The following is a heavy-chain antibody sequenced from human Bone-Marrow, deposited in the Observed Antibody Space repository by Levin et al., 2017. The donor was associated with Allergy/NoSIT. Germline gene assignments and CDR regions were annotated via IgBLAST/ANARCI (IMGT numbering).Heavy chain of an antibody. D-gene: IGHD6-13*01. Sequence: GASVKVSCKASGFIFTGYYMHWMRQAPGQGLEWMGRVNPNTGGTIYAQKFQGRVTISRDTSITTTYMELSGLRSDDTAVYYCARDAGAAAGPRWGQGTLVTVSS. CDR3: ARDAGAAAGPR. V-gene: IGHV1-2*06. J-gene: IGHJ4*02. CDR1: GFIFTGYY. CDR2: VNPNTGGT.